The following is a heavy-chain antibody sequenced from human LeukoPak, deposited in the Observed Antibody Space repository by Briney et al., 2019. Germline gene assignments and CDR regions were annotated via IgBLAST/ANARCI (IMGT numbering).Heavy chain of an antibody. V-gene: IGHV3-30*02. J-gene: IGHJ4*02. CDR2: IWFDASHT. CDR3: AKDGPPTVTRGSFDY. D-gene: IGHD4-11*01. CDR1: GFTFSTYG. Sequence: GGSLRLSCAASGFTFSTYGMHWVRQSPGKGLEWVAAIWFDASHTYHADSVKGRFTISRDNSKNTLYLQMNSLRPEDTAVYYCAKDGPPTVTRGSFDYWGQGTLVTVSS.